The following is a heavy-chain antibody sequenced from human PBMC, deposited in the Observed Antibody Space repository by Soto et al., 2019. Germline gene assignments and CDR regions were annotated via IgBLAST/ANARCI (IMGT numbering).Heavy chain of an antibody. V-gene: IGHV3-7*03. J-gene: IGHJ4*02. CDR2: MKPDGGEI. Sequence: GGSLRLSCVASGFTFTNYWMSWVRQPPGKGLEWVANMKPDGGEISYVDSVKGRFTISRDNAKNLMYLQMNSLSVEDTAMYYCGRDRGYSSFDYWGQGTPVTVSS. CDR1: GFTFTNYW. CDR3: GRDRGYSSFDY. D-gene: IGHD4-4*01.